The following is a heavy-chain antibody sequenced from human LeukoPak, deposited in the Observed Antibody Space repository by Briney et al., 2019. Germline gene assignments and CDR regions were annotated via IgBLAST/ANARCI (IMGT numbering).Heavy chain of an antibody. J-gene: IGHJ4*02. CDR3: ARDGPEENGSPLDY. CDR2: ISYDGSNK. D-gene: IGHD3-10*01. V-gene: IGHV3-30*04. CDR1: GFTFSSYA. Sequence: GRSLRLSCAASGFTFSSYAMHWVRQAPGKGLEWVAVISYDGSNKYYADSVKGRFTISRDNSKNTLYLQMNSLRVEDTAVYHCARDGPEENGSPLDYWGQGTLVTVSS.